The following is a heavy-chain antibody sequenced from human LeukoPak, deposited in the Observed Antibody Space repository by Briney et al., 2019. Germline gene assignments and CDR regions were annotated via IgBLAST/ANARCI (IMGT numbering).Heavy chain of an antibody. CDR2: IYYSGST. Sequence: PSETLSLTCTVSGGSISNSNYYWGWIRQPPGKGLEWIGSIYYSGSTYYNPSLKSRVTISVDTSKNQFSLKKNSVTAADTAVYYCARVTQGYYYYYYMDVWGKGTTVTVSS. D-gene: IGHD2-21*02. V-gene: IGHV4-39*01. CDR3: ARVTQGYYYYYYMDV. J-gene: IGHJ6*03. CDR1: GGSISNSNYY.